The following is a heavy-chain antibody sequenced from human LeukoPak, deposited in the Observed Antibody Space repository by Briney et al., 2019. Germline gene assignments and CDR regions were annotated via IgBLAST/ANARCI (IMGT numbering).Heavy chain of an antibody. Sequence: SEILSLTCAVYGGSFSGYYWSWVRQPPGKGLEWIGEINHSGSTNYNPSLKSRVTISVDTSKNQFSLKLSSVTAADTAVYYCARGKGYCSSTSCRVYFDYWGQGTLVTVSS. CDR1: GGSFSGYY. V-gene: IGHV4-34*01. D-gene: IGHD2-2*01. J-gene: IGHJ4*02. CDR3: ARGKGYCSSTSCRVYFDY. CDR2: INHSGST.